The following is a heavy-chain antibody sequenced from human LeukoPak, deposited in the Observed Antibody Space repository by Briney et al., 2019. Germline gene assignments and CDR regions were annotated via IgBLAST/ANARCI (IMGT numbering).Heavy chain of an antibody. CDR1: GYTFTGYY. V-gene: IGHV1-2*02. Sequence: ASVKVSCKASGYTFTGYYMHWVRQAPGQGLEWMGWINPNSGGTNYAQKFQGRVTMTRDTSISTAYMELSRLRSDDTAVYYCARDQSALLWFGELSHFDYWGQGTLVTVSS. CDR3: ARDQSALLWFGELSHFDY. CDR2: INPNSGGT. J-gene: IGHJ4*02. D-gene: IGHD3-10*01.